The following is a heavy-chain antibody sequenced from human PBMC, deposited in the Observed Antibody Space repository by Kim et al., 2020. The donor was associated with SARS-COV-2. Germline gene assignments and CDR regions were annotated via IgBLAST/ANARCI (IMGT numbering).Heavy chain of an antibody. J-gene: IGHJ6*02. CDR3: AKMGVVVPAAMRAYYYYYGMDV. CDR1: GFTFSSYG. Sequence: GGSLRLSCAASGFTFSSYGMHWVRQAPGKGLEWVAVISYDGSNKYYADSVKGRFTISRDNSKNTLYLQMNSLRAEDTAVYYCAKMGVVVPAAMRAYYYYYGMDVWGQGTTVTVSS. V-gene: IGHV3-30*18. CDR2: ISYDGSNK. D-gene: IGHD2-2*01.